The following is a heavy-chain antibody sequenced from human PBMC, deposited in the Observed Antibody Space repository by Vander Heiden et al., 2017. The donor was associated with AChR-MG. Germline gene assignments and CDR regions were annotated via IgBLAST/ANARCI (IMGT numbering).Heavy chain of an antibody. CDR2: ISGSGAST. CDR1: GFTFGYYP. D-gene: IGHD1-7*01. J-gene: IGHJ4*02. CDR3: AVLTPRRSGTTSDIGY. Sequence: EVQPLQSGGGLIQPGGSLRLSCAASGFTFGYYPMSWVRQAPGKGLEWVSAISGSGASTYYADSVKGRFTISRDNSKNTLFLQMNSLTAEDTAVYYCAVLTPRRSGTTSDIGYWGQGTLVTVS. V-gene: IGHV3-23*01.